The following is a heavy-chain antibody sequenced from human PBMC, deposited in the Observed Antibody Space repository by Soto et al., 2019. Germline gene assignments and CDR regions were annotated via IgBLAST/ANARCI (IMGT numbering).Heavy chain of an antibody. D-gene: IGHD3-16*01. CDR3: AKDRRAGGNSAFYFDF. V-gene: IGHV3-23*01. CDR1: GFKFSNYA. J-gene: IGHJ4*02. Sequence: GGSLRLSCSASGFKFSNYAMSCGGAAPGKGLEWVSLISATGGGTYYADSVKGRFTISRDNSHNTLYLQVHSLTAEDTAVYYCAKDRRAGGNSAFYFDFWGQGAQVTVSS. CDR2: ISATGGGT.